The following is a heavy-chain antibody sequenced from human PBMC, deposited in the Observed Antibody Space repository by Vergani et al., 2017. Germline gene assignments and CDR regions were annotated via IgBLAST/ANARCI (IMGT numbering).Heavy chain of an antibody. V-gene: IGHV4-38-2*02. CDR3: ARSQGDYWYFDL. D-gene: IGHD2-21*01. CDR1: GYSIGSGFY. Sequence: QVQLQESGPGLVKPSETLSLTCTVSGYSIGSGFYWAWIRQSPGEGLQWLTSIHNRWKTYHNPPLKSRVSVSLETSKNRFSLNLTSVTATDTAVYYCARSQGDYWYFDLWGTGSLVTVSS. CDR2: IHNRWKT. J-gene: IGHJ2*01.